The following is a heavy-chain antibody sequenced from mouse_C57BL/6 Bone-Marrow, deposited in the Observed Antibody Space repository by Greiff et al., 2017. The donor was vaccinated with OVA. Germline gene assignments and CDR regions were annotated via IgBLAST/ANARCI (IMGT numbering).Heavy chain of an antibody. Sequence: EVKVVESEGGLVQPGSSMKLSCTASGFTFSDYYMAWVRQVPEKGLEWVANINYDGSSTYYLDSLTSRFIISRDNAKNILYLQMSSLKSEDTATYYCARGSTMVTTGNWYFDVWGTGTTVTVSS. J-gene: IGHJ1*03. CDR3: ARGSTMVTTGNWYFDV. V-gene: IGHV5-16*01. CDR2: INYDGSST. CDR1: GFTFSDYY. D-gene: IGHD2-2*01.